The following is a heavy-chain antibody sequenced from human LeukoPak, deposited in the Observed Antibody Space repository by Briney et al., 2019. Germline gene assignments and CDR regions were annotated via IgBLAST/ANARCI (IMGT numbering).Heavy chain of an antibody. J-gene: IGHJ5*02. CDR1: GYTFTSYG. CDR2: ISAYNGNT. D-gene: IGHD2-15*01. CDR3: ARERVYCSGGSCYSEWFDP. Sequence: ASVKVSCKASGYTFTSYGISWVRQAPGQGLESMGWISAYNGNTNYAQKLQGRVTMTTDTSTSTAYMELRSLRSDVTAVYYCARERVYCSGGSCYSEWFDPWGQGTLVTVSS. V-gene: IGHV1-18*01.